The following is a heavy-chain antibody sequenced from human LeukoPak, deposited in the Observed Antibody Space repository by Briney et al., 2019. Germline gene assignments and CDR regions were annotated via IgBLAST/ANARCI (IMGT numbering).Heavy chain of an antibody. CDR2: INAGNGNT. Sequence: ASVKASCKASGYTFTSYGISWVRQAPGQRLEWMGWINAGNGNTKYSQKFQGRVTITRDTSASTAYMELSSLRSEDTAVYYCATDRVAATGWGYYYYMDVWGKGTTVTVSS. CDR1: GYTFTSYG. D-gene: IGHD6-13*01. CDR3: ATDRVAATGWGYYYYMDV. J-gene: IGHJ6*03. V-gene: IGHV1-3*01.